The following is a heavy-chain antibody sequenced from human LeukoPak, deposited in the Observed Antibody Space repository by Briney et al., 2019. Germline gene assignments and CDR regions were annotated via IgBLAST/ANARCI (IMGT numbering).Heavy chain of an antibody. V-gene: IGHV4-39*01. J-gene: IGHJ1*01. CDR1: GFTFSPYA. Sequence: GSLRLSCAVSGFTFSPYAMAWVRQAPGKGLEWIGSIYYSGSTYYNPSLKSRVTISVDTSKNQFSLKLSSVTAADTAVYYCARLDYGGNSKYFQHWGQGTLVTVSS. CDR3: ARLDYGGNSKYFQH. D-gene: IGHD4-23*01. CDR2: IYYSGST.